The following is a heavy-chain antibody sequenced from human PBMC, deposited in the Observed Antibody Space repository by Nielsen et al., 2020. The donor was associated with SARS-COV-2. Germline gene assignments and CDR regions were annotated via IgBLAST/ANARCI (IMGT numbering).Heavy chain of an antibody. CDR3: ARARATIFGLVMSYGMDV. CDR2: INPYSGGT. D-gene: IGHD3/OR15-3a*01. J-gene: IGHJ6*02. Sequence: ASVKVSCKVSGFTLTELSMHWVRQAPGKGFEWMGRINPYSGGTNYAQKFQGTVTMTRDASISTVYMELTSDDTAVYYCARARATIFGLVMSYGMDVWGQGTTVAVSS. V-gene: IGHV1-2*06. CDR1: GFTLTELS.